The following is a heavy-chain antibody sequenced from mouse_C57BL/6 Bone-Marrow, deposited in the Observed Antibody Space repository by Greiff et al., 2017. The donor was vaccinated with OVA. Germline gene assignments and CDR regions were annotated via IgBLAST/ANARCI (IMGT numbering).Heavy chain of an antibody. CDR2: ISDGGSYT. V-gene: IGHV5-4*03. D-gene: IGHD1-1*01. J-gene: IGHJ3*01. CDR1: GFTFSSYA. CDR3: AQERVYYDGSSYGY. Sequence: EVKLVESGGGLVKPGGSLKLSCAASGFTFSSYAMSWVRQTPEKRLEWVATISDGGSYTYYPDNVKGRFTISRDNAKNNLYLQMSHLKSEDTAMYYCAQERVYYDGSSYGYWGQGTLVTVSA.